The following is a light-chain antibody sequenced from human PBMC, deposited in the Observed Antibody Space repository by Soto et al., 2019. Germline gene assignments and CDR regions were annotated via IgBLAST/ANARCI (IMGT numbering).Light chain of an antibody. J-gene: IGKJ1*01. Sequence: EIVMTQSPATLSVSPGERATLSCRASQNVSSNLAWYQQKPGQAPRLLIYGASTRATGIPARFSGSGSGTEFTLTISSLQSEDFAVYYCQQYNNWLWTFGQGTKVDIK. V-gene: IGKV3-15*01. CDR1: QNVSSN. CDR3: QQYNNWLWT. CDR2: GAS.